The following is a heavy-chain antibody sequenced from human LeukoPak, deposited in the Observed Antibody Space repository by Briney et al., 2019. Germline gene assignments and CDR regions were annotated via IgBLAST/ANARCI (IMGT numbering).Heavy chain of an antibody. CDR3: ARGLYSSSRTARY. CDR2: INHSGST. D-gene: IGHD6-13*01. Sequence: SETLSLTCAVYGGSFSGYYWSWIRQPPGKGLEWIGEINHSGSTNYNPSLKSRVTISVDTSKNQFSLKLSSVAAADTAVYYCARGLYSSSRTARYWGQGTLVTVSS. J-gene: IGHJ4*02. CDR1: GGSFSGYY. V-gene: IGHV4-34*01.